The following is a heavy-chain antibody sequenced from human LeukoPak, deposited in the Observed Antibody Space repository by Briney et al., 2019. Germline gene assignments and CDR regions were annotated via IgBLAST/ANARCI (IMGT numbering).Heavy chain of an antibody. CDR1: GGSFSGYY. CDR3: ASRGQVVTNRRSAFDI. D-gene: IGHD4-23*01. Sequence: SETLSLTCAVYGGSFSGYYWSRIRQPPGKGLEWIGEINHSGSTNYNPSLKSRVTISVDTSKNQFSLKLSSVTAADTAVYYCASRGQVVTNRRSAFDIWGQGTMVTVSS. J-gene: IGHJ3*02. V-gene: IGHV4-34*01. CDR2: INHSGST.